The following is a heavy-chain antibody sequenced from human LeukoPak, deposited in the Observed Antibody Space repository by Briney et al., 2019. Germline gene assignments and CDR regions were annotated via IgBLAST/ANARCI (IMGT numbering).Heavy chain of an antibody. CDR2: LRGDTGDT. J-gene: IGHJ4*02. D-gene: IGHD1-1*01. CDR1: GYMVSDYY. CDR3: ARVRDNACDY. Sequence: ASVTVSCKTSGYMVSDYYMHWVRQAPGQGLEWMGWLRGDTGDTDSPQKFKGRVTMNGDTATNTAYMQLSRLTYDDTAIYFCARVRDNACDYWGQGTLVTVSS. V-gene: IGHV1-2*02.